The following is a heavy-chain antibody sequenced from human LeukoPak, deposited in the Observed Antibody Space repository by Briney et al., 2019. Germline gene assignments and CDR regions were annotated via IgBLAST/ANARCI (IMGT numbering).Heavy chain of an antibody. CDR3: ARFPAY. Sequence: SETLSLTCDVSGYSISSDYYWGWIRQPPGKGLEWIGSIYHSGSAYYNTSLKSRITISANTSKNQFFLKLSSVTAADTAVYYCARFPAYWGQRTLVTVSS. V-gene: IGHV4-38-2*01. CDR1: GYSISSDYY. J-gene: IGHJ4*02. CDR2: IYHSGSA.